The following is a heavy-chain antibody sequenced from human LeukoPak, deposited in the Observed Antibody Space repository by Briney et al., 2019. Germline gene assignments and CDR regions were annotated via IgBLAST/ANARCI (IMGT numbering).Heavy chain of an antibody. CDR2: ISDIGSI. CDR3: AGHHPRNTVDF. V-gene: IGHV4-59*08. J-gene: IGHJ4*02. D-gene: IGHD2/OR15-2a*01. Sequence: SETLSLTCTVSGGFISSYYWSWIWQPPGKGLEWIAYISDIGSINYNPSLKSRVTISLDTSKNQFSLKLSSVTAADTAVYYCAGHHPRNTVDFWGRGTLVTVSS. CDR1: GGFISSYY.